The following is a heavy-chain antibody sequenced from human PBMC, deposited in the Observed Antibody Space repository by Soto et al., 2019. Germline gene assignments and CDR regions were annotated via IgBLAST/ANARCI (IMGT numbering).Heavy chain of an antibody. Sequence: QLQLQESGPGLVKPSETLSLTCTVSGGSISSSSYYWGWIRQPPGKGLEWIGSIYYSGSTYYNPSRKGGVTISGDTSKNQCCLKLSAVAAADTAVYYCARHEQWLPRGFDYWGQGTLVTVSS. CDR2: IYYSGST. CDR1: GGSISSSSYY. V-gene: IGHV4-39*01. J-gene: IGHJ4*02. CDR3: ARHEQWLPRGFDY. D-gene: IGHD6-19*01.